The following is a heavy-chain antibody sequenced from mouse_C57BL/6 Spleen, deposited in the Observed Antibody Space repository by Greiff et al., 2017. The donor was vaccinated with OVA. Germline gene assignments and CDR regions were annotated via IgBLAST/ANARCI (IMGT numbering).Heavy chain of an antibody. CDR3: TTYYYGSSPWFAY. CDR2: IRNKANNHAT. D-gene: IGHD1-1*01. Sequence: EVQGVESGGGLVQPGGSMTLSCAASGFTFSDAWMDWVRQSPEKGLEWVAEIRNKANNHATYYAESVKGRFTISRDDSKSSVYLQMNSLRAEDTGIYYCTTYYYGSSPWFAYWGQGTLVTVSA. CDR1: GFTFSDAW. J-gene: IGHJ3*01. V-gene: IGHV6-6*01.